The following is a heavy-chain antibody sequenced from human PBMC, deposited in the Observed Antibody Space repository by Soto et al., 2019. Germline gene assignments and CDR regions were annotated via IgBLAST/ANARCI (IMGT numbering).Heavy chain of an antibody. CDR3: AKGRGYYDSSGYYSAGAFDI. J-gene: IGHJ3*02. V-gene: IGHV3-23*01. Sequence: GGSLRLSCAASGFTFSSYTMGWVRQAPGKGLEWVSAISGSGGSTYYADSVKGRFTISRDNSKNTLYLQMNSLRAEDTAVYYCAKGRGYYDSSGYYSAGAFDIWGQGTMVTVSS. CDR2: ISGSGGST. CDR1: GFTFSSYT. D-gene: IGHD3-22*01.